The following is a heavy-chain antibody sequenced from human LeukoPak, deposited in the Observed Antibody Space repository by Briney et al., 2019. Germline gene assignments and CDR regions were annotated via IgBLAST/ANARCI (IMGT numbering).Heavy chain of an antibody. Sequence: GGSLRLSCAASGFTFSTYAMHWVRQAPGKGLEWVAVVSYDGSNKYYADSVKGRFTISRDNSKDTLYLQMNSLRAEDTAVYYCARGRASAFDIWGQGTMVTVSS. D-gene: IGHD2-21*01. CDR2: VSYDGSNK. CDR3: ARGRASAFDI. J-gene: IGHJ3*02. CDR1: GFTFSTYA. V-gene: IGHV3-30-3*01.